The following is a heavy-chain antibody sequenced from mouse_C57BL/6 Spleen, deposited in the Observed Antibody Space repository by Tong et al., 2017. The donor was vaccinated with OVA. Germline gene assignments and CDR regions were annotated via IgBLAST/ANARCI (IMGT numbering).Heavy chain of an antibody. CDR3: ARGENFIYYDYVRSYAMDY. CDR2: IDPANSNT. Sequence: EVQLQESVAELVRPGASVKLSCTASGFNIKNTYMHWVKQRPEQGLEWIGRIDPANSNTKYAPKFQGKATITADTSSNTVYLQLSSLTSEDTAIYYCARGENFIYYDYVRSYAMDYWGQGTSVTVSS. V-gene: IGHV14-3*01. D-gene: IGHD2-4*01. CDR1: GFNIKNTY. J-gene: IGHJ4*01.